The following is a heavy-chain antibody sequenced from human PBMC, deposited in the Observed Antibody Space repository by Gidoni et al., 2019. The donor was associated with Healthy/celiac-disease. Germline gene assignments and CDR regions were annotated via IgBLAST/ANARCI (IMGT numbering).Heavy chain of an antibody. CDR2: IYYSWST. V-gene: IGHV4-59*01. CDR1: GGSISSYY. Sequence: QGQLLESGPGLVKPSGTPSLTCSVHGGSISSYYCSWIRQPPGKGLEWIGYIYYSWSTNYNPSLKSRVTISVDTSKNQFSLKLSSVTAADTAVYYCARGTVGGFDYWGQGTLATVSS. D-gene: IGHD1-26*01. J-gene: IGHJ4*02. CDR3: ARGTVGGFDY.